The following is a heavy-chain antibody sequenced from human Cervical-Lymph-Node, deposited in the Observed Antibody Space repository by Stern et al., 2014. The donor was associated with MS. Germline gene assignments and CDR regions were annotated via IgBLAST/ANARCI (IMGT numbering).Heavy chain of an antibody. V-gene: IGHV3-30-3*01. CDR3: ARDTYSSGWYHRVY. CDR1: GFTFSSYA. Sequence: VQLVESGGGVVQPGRSLRLSCAASGFTFSSYAMHWVRQAPGKGLEWVAVISYDGSNKYYADSVKGRFTISRDNSKNTLYLQMNSLRAEDTAVYYCARDTYSSGWYHRVYWGQGTLVTVSS. J-gene: IGHJ4*02. CDR2: ISYDGSNK. D-gene: IGHD6-19*01.